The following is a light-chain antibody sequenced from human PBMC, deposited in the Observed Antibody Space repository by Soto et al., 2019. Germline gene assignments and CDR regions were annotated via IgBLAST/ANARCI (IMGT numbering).Light chain of an antibody. CDR2: DAS. CDR1: QSVSSSY. CDR3: QHFGGTTFT. Sequence: EIVLTQSPGTLSLSPGERAALSCRASQSVSSSYLAWYQQKPGQAPRLLIYDASTRATGVPDRFSGSGSGTHFTLTISRLEPGDFAVYYCQHFGGTTFTFGQGTRLEI. J-gene: IGKJ5*01. V-gene: IGKV3-20*01.